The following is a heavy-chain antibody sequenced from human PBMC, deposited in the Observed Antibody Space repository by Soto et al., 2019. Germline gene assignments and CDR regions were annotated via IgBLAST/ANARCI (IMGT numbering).Heavy chain of an antibody. Sequence: PSETLSLTCAVSGGSISSSNWWSWVRQPPGKGLEWIGEIYHSGSTNYNPSLKSRVTISVDKSKNQFSLKLSSVTAADTAVYYCARANTMVRGVIITSYYFDYWDQGTLVTVSS. CDR2: IYHSGST. CDR1: GGSISSSNW. CDR3: ARANTMVRGVIITSYYFDY. J-gene: IGHJ4*02. V-gene: IGHV4-4*02. D-gene: IGHD3-10*01.